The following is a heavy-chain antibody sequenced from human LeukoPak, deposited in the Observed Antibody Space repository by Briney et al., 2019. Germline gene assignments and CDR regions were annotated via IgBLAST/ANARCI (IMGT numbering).Heavy chain of an antibody. J-gene: IGHJ5*02. CDR2: IIPIFGTA. D-gene: IGHD3-22*01. Sequence: SVKVSCKASGYTFTRYGISWVRQAPGQGLEWMGGIIPIFGTANYAQKVQGRVTITTDESTTTAYMELSSLRSEDTAVYYCARARSPSSGYLLRDHNWFDPWGQGTLVTVSS. CDR1: GYTFTRYG. CDR3: ARARSPSSGYLLRDHNWFDP. V-gene: IGHV1-69*05.